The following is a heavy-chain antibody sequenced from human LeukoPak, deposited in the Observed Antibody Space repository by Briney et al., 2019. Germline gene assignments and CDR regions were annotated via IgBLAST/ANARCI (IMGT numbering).Heavy chain of an antibody. CDR2: ISSGSSTI. V-gene: IGHV3-48*02. CDR1: GFTFSSYS. D-gene: IGHD6-19*01. CDR3: AKTSGWFLDY. Sequence: GGSLRLSCVASGFTFSSYSMNWVRQAPGKGLEWLSYISSGSSTIYYADSVKGRFTISRDNAKNSLYLQMNSLRDEDTAVYYCAKTSGWFLDYWGQGTLVTVSS. J-gene: IGHJ4*02.